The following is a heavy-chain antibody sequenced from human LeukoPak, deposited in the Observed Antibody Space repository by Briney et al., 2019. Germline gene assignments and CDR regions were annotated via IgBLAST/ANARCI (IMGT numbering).Heavy chain of an antibody. CDR2: IGSRGATI. CDR1: GFTFSNYE. V-gene: IGHV3-48*03. D-gene: IGHD5-12*01. J-gene: IGHJ4*02. Sequence: GGSLRLSCAASGFTFSNYEMNWVRQAPGKGLDWVSYIGSRGATIYYADSVKGRFTISRDNAKNSLYLQMNSLRAEDTAVYYCAKGGIVATTRAAMVYWGQGTLVTVSS. CDR3: AKGGIVATTRAAMVY.